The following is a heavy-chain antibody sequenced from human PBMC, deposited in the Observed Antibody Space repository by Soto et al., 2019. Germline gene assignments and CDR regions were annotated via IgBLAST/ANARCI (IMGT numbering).Heavy chain of an antibody. J-gene: IGHJ4*02. V-gene: IGHV3-48*02. CDR1: GFTFSSYS. Sequence: EVQLVESGGGLVQPGGSLRLSCAASGFTFSSYSMNWVRQAPGKGLEWGSYISSSSSTIYYADSVKGRFTISRDNAKNSLYLQMNSLRDEDTAVYYCARDFMTDYYDSSGSVYYFDYWGQGTLVTVSS. D-gene: IGHD3-22*01. CDR2: ISSSSSTI. CDR3: ARDFMTDYYDSSGSVYYFDY.